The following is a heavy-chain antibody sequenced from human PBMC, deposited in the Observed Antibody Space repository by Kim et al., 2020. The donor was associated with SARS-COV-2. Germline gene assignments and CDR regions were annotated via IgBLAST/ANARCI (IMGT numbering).Heavy chain of an antibody. CDR1: GYTFTSYY. Sequence: ASVKVSCKASGYTFTSYYMHWVRQAPGQGLEWMGITNPSGGSTSYAQKFQGRVTMTRDTSTSTVYMELSSLRSEDTAVYYCARGSPVYYDILTGYYRDYWGQGTLVTVSS. V-gene: IGHV1-46*01. CDR2: TNPSGGST. D-gene: IGHD3-9*01. J-gene: IGHJ4*02. CDR3: ARGSPVYYDILTGYYRDY.